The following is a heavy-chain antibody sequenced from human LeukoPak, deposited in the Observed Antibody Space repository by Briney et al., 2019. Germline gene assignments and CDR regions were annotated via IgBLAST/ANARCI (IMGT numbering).Heavy chain of an antibody. J-gene: IGHJ4*02. CDR3: AKCGNSGCHLIDY. Sequence: GRSLRLSCPASGFTFTTNAMSWVRQAPGKGLEWVSAISGRTGGTYYADSVKGRFTISRDNSKSTLYLQMDSLRAEDTAVYYCAKCGNSGCHLIDYWGQGTLVTVSS. CDR1: GFTFTTNA. V-gene: IGHV3-23*01. D-gene: IGHD5-12*01. CDR2: ISGRTGGT.